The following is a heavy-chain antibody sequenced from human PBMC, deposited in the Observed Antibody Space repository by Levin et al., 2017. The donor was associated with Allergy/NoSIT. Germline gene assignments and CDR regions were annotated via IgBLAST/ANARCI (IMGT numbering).Heavy chain of an antibody. J-gene: IGHJ5*02. CDR3: ASLAYWFDP. V-gene: IGHV4-34*01. CDR2: INHSGST. Sequence: SETLSLTCAVYGGSFSGYYWSWIRQPPGKGLEWIGEINHSGSTNYNPSLKSRVTISVDTSKNQFSLKLSSVTAADTAVYYCASLAYWFDPWGQGTLVTVSS. CDR1: GGSFSGYY.